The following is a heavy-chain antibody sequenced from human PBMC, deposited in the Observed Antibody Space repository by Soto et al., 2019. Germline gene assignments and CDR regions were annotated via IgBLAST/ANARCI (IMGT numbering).Heavy chain of an antibody. D-gene: IGHD6-19*01. Sequence: QVQLVQSGAEVRKPGSSVKVSCKASGGTFSSYAISWVRQAPGQGLEWMGGIIPIFGTANYAQKFQGRVTITADESTSTAYMELSSLRSEDTAVYYCARDLVAVAGTGYYYGMDVWGQGTTVTGSS. CDR2: IIPIFGTA. CDR1: GGTFSSYA. J-gene: IGHJ6*02. V-gene: IGHV1-69*01. CDR3: ARDLVAVAGTGYYYGMDV.